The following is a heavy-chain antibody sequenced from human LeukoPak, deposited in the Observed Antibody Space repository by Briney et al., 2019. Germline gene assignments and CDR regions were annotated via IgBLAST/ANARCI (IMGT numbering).Heavy chain of an antibody. J-gene: IGHJ6*03. CDR1: GYTSGYTFANYG. CDR2: ISVYNGNT. D-gene: IGHD5-18*01. CDR3: ARDFVEGYSYGYSPYYYYMDV. Sequence: ASVKVSCKASGYTSGYTFANYGISWVRQAPGQGLEWMGWISVYNGNTNYAQKLQGRVTMTTDTSTSTAYMELRSLRSDDTAVYYCARDFVEGYSYGYSPYYYYMDVWGKGTTVTVSS. V-gene: IGHV1-18*01.